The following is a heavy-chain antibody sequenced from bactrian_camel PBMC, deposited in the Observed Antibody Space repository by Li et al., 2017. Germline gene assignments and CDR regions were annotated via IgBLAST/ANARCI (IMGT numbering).Heavy chain of an antibody. CDR1: GFSFVSSD. Sequence: VQLVESGGGSVEPGGSLRLSCAASGFSFVSSDMNWGRQAPGKGLEWVASINKDGGRTSYANSVKGRFTISRDNAKNTLYLLLNSLKTEDTAMYYCVRASFAYQIGGAPRGQGTQVTVS. CDR2: INKDGGRT. D-gene: IGHD6*01. CDR3: VRASFAYQIGGAP. V-gene: IGHV3S40*01. J-gene: IGHJ4*01.